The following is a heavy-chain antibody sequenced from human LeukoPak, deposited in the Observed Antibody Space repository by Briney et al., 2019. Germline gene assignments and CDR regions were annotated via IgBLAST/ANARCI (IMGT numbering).Heavy chain of an antibody. V-gene: IGHV3-23*01. Sequence: PGGSLRLSCAASGFTFSSYAMSWVRQAPGKGLEWVSAISGSGGSTYYADSVKGRFTISRDNSKNTLYLQMNSLRAEDTAVYYCAKDLGPSMIVVVITPNDAFDIWGQGTMVTVSS. CDR3: AKDLGPSMIVVVITPNDAFDI. CDR1: GFTFSSYA. J-gene: IGHJ3*02. D-gene: IGHD3-22*01. CDR2: ISGSGGST.